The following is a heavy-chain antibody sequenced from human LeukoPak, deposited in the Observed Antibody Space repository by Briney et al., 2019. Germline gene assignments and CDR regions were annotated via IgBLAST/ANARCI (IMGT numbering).Heavy chain of an antibody. Sequence: GASVKVSCKASGYTFTSYGISWVRQAPGQGLEWMGWISAYNGNTNYAQKLQGRVTMTTDTSTSTAYMELRSLRSDDTAVYYCARGSLKPFSGPKYYYYGMDVWDQGTTVTVSS. CDR2: ISAYNGNT. D-gene: IGHD6-25*01. CDR1: GYTFTSYG. J-gene: IGHJ6*02. V-gene: IGHV1-18*01. CDR3: ARGSLKPFSGPKYYYYGMDV.